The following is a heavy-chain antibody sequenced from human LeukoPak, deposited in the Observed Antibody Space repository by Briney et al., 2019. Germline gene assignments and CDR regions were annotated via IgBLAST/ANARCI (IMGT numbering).Heavy chain of an antibody. CDR2: ISSSSSYI. CDR3: ARDNRQLWRYYFDY. V-gene: IGHV3-21*01. J-gene: IGHJ4*02. D-gene: IGHD5-18*01. Sequence: GGSLRLSCAASGFTFSSYSMNWVRQAPGKGLEWVSSISSSSSYIYYADSVKGRFTISRDNAKNSLYLQMNSPRAEDTAVYYCARDNRQLWRYYFDYWGQGTLVTVSS. CDR1: GFTFSSYS.